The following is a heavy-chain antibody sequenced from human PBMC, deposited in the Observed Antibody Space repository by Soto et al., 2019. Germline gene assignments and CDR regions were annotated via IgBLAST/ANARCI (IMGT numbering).Heavy chain of an antibody. J-gene: IGHJ3*02. D-gene: IGHD6-13*01. CDR1: GLTFRSYS. V-gene: IGHV3-48*01. CDR2: MSGSSSTI. CDR3: ARASSWYRGEDAFDI. Sequence: EVQLVESGGGLVQPGGSLRLPCAASGLTFRSYSMNWVRQAPGKGLEWVSKMSGSSSTISYADSVKGRFTISGDNAKNSLYLQMNSLRAEDTAVYYCARASSWYRGEDAFDIWGQGTMVTVSS.